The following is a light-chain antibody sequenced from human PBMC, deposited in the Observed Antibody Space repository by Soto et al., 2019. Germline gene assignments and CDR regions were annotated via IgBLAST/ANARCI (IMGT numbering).Light chain of an antibody. J-gene: IGKJ4*01. CDR1: QGVSSK. CDR3: QQTYTPPLT. Sequence: DIQMTQSPTALSASVGDSVTISCRASQGVSSKVNWYQQKPGRAPKLLIHSASTLLSGVSTRFSGRRSGTDFTLTISRLQPEDFASYFCQQTYTPPLTFGGGTIVDI. V-gene: IGKV1-39*01. CDR2: SAS.